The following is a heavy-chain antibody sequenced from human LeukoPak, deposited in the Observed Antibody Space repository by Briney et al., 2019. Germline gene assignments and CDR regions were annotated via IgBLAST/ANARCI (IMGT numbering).Heavy chain of an antibody. D-gene: IGHD2-8*01. J-gene: IGHJ4*02. V-gene: IGHV4-61*02. Sequence: PSETLSLTCTVSGGSISSGSYYWSWIRQPAGKGLEWIGRIYTSGSTNYNPSLKSRVTISVDTSKNQFSLKLSSVTAADTAVYYCARDHEDGVWYFDYWGQGTLVTVSS. CDR1: GGSISSGSYY. CDR2: IYTSGST. CDR3: ARDHEDGVWYFDY.